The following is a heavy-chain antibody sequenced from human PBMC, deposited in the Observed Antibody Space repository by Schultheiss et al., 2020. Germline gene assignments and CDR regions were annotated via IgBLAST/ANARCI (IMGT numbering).Heavy chain of an antibody. CDR3: ARASRWWSSIWGQNAFDI. CDR1: GGSISSSSYY. CDR2: INHSGST. D-gene: IGHD6-13*01. Sequence: SETLSLTCTVSGGSISSSSYYWGWIRQPPGKGLEWIGEINHSGSTNYNPSLKSRVTISVDTSKNQFSLKLSSVTAADTAVYYCARASRWWSSIWGQNAFDIWGQGTMVTVSS. V-gene: IGHV4-39*07. J-gene: IGHJ3*02.